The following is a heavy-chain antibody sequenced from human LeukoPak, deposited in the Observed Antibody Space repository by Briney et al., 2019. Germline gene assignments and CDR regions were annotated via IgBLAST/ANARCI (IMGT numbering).Heavy chain of an antibody. Sequence: SETLSLTCTVSGGSISSYYWSWIRRPPGKGLEWIGYIYYSGSTNYNPSLKSRVTISVDTSKNQFSLKLSSVTAADTAVYYCARQPIAAAGTGMDVWGQGTTVTVSS. CDR2: IYYSGST. J-gene: IGHJ6*02. V-gene: IGHV4-59*08. CDR3: ARQPIAAAGTGMDV. CDR1: GGSISSYY. D-gene: IGHD6-13*01.